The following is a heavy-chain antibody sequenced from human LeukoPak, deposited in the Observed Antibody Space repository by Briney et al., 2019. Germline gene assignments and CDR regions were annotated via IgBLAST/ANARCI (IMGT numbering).Heavy chain of an antibody. CDR3: ARASGWYFFDP. Sequence: PSETLSLTCTVSGGSIRSGSYYWSWIRQPAGKGLEWIGRIYTSGSTNYNPSLKSRVTISVDTSKNLFSLKLSSVTAADTAVYYCARASGWYFFDPWGQGTLVTVSS. V-gene: IGHV4-61*02. J-gene: IGHJ5*02. CDR2: IYTSGST. D-gene: IGHD6-19*01. CDR1: GGSIRSGSYY.